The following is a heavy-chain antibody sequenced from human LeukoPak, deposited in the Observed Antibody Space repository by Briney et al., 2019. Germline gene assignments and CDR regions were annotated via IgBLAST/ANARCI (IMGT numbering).Heavy chain of an antibody. Sequence: ASVKVSCKASGGTFSSYTISWVRQAPGQGLEWVGRIIPIFGTANYAQKLQGRVTITTDESTSTAYMELSSLRSEDTAVYYCARAIAEEDKDNWNDGWFDPWGQGTLVTVSS. CDR1: GGTFSSYT. CDR3: ARAIAEEDKDNWNDGWFDP. V-gene: IGHV1-69*05. J-gene: IGHJ5*02. D-gene: IGHD1-20*01. CDR2: IIPIFGTA.